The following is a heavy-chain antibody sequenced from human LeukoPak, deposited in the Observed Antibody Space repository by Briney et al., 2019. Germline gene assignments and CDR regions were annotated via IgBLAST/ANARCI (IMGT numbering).Heavy chain of an antibody. V-gene: IGHV3-30-3*01. Sequence: PGRSLTLSCAASGFTFSSYDMHWVRQPAGNGLQWLAVILREGSIKWLADSVRGRFTISRDNSHNTLYLQMSRLGAEDTAVYYCSRHFTTGSIDHWGQGNLVTVSS. CDR2: ILREGSIK. CDR1: GFTFSSYD. J-gene: IGHJ4*02. CDR3: SRHFTTGSIDH. D-gene: IGHD1-26*01.